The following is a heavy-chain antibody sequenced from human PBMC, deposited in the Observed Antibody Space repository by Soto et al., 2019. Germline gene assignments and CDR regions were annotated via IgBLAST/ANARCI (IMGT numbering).Heavy chain of an antibody. J-gene: IGHJ4*02. V-gene: IGHV2-5*02. CDR3: AHIVVAGLGYYFDY. CDR2: IYWDDDK. Sequence: QITLKESGPTLVKPTQTLTLTCTFSGFSLSSTRMAVGWIRPPPGKALEWLALIYWDDDKRYSPFLKTRLTITKDTSKNRVVLTMSNMDPVDTARYYCAHIVVAGLGYYFDYWGQGTLVTVSS. CDR1: GFSLSSTRMA. D-gene: IGHD6-19*01.